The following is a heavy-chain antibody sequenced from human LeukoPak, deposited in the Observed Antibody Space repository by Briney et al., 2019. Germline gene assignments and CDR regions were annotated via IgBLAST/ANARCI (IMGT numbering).Heavy chain of an antibody. V-gene: IGHV1-18*04. J-gene: IGHJ4*02. Sequence: ASVKVSCKASGYTFTSYGISWVRQAPGHGLEWMGWISAYNGNTNYAQKLQGRVTMTTDTSTSTAYMELRSLRSDDTAVYYCARVWFGEPDNYFDYWGQGTLVTVSS. D-gene: IGHD3-10*01. CDR2: ISAYNGNT. CDR1: GYTFTSYG. CDR3: ARVWFGEPDNYFDY.